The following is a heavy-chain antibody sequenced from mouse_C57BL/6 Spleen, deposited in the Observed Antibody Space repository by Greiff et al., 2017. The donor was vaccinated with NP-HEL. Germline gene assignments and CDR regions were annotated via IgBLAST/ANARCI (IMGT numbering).Heavy chain of an antibody. D-gene: IGHD1-1*01. J-gene: IGHJ3*01. CDR3: ARRYYYGSSYPFAY. Sequence: VHLVESGPGLVAPSQSLSITCTVSGFSLTSYGVDWVRQSPGKGLEWLGVIWGVGSTNYNSALKSRLSISKDNSKSQVFLKMNSLQTDDTAMYYCARRYYYGSSYPFAYWGQGTLVTVSA. V-gene: IGHV2-6*01. CDR1: GFSLTSYG. CDR2: IWGVGST.